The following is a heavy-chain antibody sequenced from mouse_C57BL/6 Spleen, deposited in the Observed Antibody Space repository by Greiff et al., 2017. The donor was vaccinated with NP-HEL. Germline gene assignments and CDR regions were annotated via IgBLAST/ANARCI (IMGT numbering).Heavy chain of an antibody. CDR3: ARDSHYGNYNAMDY. J-gene: IGHJ4*01. CDR1: GFTFSSYA. CDR2: ISDGGSYT. Sequence: EVQRVESGGGLVKPGGSLKLSCAASGFTFSSYAMSWVRQTPEKRLEWVATISDGGSYTYYPDNVQGRFTISRDNAKNNLYLQMSHLKSEDTAMYYCARDSHYGNYNAMDYWGQGTSVTVSS. V-gene: IGHV5-4*01. D-gene: IGHD2-1*01.